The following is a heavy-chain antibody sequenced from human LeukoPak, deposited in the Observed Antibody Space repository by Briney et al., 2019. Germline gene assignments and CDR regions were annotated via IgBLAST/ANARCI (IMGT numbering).Heavy chain of an antibody. D-gene: IGHD2-21*01. Sequence: GGSLRLSCAASGFAFSSYAMNWVRQAPGKGLEGVSYISSGSSTIYYADSVMGRFTISRDNAKNSLYLQMNSLRAEDTALYYCARSGVVRGFDVWGQGTMVAVSS. CDR2: ISSGSSTI. V-gene: IGHV3-48*04. CDR3: ARSGVVRGFDV. J-gene: IGHJ3*01. CDR1: GFAFSSYA.